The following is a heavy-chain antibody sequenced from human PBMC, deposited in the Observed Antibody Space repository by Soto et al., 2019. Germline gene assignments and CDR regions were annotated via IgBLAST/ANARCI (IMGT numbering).Heavy chain of an antibody. CDR3: AKDRPTFFGVFLLLSWFDP. D-gene: IGHD3-3*01. CDR2: ISGGGGSK. Sequence: PGGSLRLSCAASGFTFSSYAMSWVRQAPGKGLEWVSAISGGGGSKYYADSVKGRFTISRDNSKNTLYLQMNSLRAEDTAVYYCAKDRPTFFGVFLLLSWFDPWGQGTLVTVSS. J-gene: IGHJ5*02. V-gene: IGHV3-23*01. CDR1: GFTFSSYA.